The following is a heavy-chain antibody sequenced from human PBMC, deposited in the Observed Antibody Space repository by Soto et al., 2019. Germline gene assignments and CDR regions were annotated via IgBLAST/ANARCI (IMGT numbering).Heavy chain of an antibody. CDR1: GGSVSSGSYY. CDR3: ARGGHCSGGSCYSNYYYYGMDV. CDR2: IYYSGST. J-gene: IGHJ6*02. Sequence: PSETLSLTCTVSGGSVSSGSYYWSWIRQPPGKGLEWIGYIYYSGSTNYNPSLKSRVTISVDTSKNQFSLKLSSVTAADTAVYYCARGGHCSGGSCYSNYYYYGMDVWGQGTTVNVSS. V-gene: IGHV4-61*01. D-gene: IGHD2-15*01.